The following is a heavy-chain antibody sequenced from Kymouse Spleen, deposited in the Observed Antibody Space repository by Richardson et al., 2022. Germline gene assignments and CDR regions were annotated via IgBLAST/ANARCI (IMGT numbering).Heavy chain of an antibody. D-gene: IGHD6-6*01. CDR2: IRSKANSYAT. J-gene: IGHJ4*02. CDR3: TRAARSFFDY. V-gene: IGHV3-73*02. CDR1: GFTFSGSA. Sequence: EVQLVESGGGLVQPGGSLKLSCAASGFTFSGSAMHWVRQASGKGLEWVGRIRSKANSYATAYAASVKGRFTISRDDSKNTAYLQMNSLKTEDTAVYYCTRAARSFFDYWGQGTLVTVSS.